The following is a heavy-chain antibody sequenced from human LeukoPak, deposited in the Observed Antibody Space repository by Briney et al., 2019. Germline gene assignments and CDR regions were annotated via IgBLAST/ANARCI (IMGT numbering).Heavy chain of an antibody. CDR1: GGTFSRFT. CDR3: ATHRSYSGYDLGY. CDR2: ITPIFGTA. D-gene: IGHD5-12*01. J-gene: IGHJ4*02. V-gene: IGHV1-69*01. Sequence: SVKVSCKASGGTFSRFTISWVRQAPGQGFEWMGGITPIFGTANFAQKFQGRVSITADESTSTAFMELSSLRSEDTAVYYCATHRSYSGYDLGYWGQGTLVTVSS.